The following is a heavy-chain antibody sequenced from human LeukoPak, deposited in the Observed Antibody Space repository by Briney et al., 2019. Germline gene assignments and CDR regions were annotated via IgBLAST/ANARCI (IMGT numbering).Heavy chain of an antibody. Sequence: PSETLSLTCAVYGGSFSGYYWSWIRQPPGKGLEWIGEINHSGSTNYNPSLKSRVTITVDTSKNQFSVKLSSVTAADTAVYYCARGRVSSWFDPWGQGTLVTVSS. D-gene: IGHD6-13*01. J-gene: IGHJ5*02. CDR1: GGSFSGYY. CDR3: ARGRVSSWFDP. V-gene: IGHV4-34*01. CDR2: INHSGST.